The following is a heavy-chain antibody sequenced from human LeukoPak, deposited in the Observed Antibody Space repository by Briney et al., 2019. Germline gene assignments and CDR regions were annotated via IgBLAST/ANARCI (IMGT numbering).Heavy chain of an antibody. CDR3: ANPYSGSYYEFDY. CDR2: ISGSGGST. Sequence: GGSLRLSCAASGFTFSSYAMSWVRQAPGKGLEWVSAISGSGGSTYYADSVKGRFTISRDNSKNTLYLQVTSLRAEDTAVYYCANPYSGSYYEFDYWGQGTLVTVSS. J-gene: IGHJ4*02. V-gene: IGHV3-23*01. CDR1: GFTFSSYA. D-gene: IGHD1-26*01.